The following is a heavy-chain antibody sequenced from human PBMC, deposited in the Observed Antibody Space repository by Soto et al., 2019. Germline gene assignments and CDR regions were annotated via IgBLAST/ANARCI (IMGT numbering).Heavy chain of an antibody. D-gene: IGHD3-10*01. J-gene: IGHJ5*02. V-gene: IGHV4-31*03. Sequence: QVQLQESGPGLVKPSQTLSLTCTVSGDAISSAYWNWIRQHPGKGLEWIGYITYSGRAYYNPSLKRRFCISRDTCSVLFWLSLSFFFPAEAALFFCGWGGGYSAPRGSYSPFDHWGRGPLVPVPS. CDR3: GWGGGYSAPRGSYSPFDH. CDR2: ITYSGRA. CDR1: GDAISSAY.